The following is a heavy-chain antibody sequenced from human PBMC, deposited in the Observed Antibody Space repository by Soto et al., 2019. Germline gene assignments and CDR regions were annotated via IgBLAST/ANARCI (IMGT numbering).Heavy chain of an antibody. D-gene: IGHD1-1*01. Sequence: PGGSLRLSCAASGFTFSSYGMHWVRQAPGKGLEWVAVIWYDGSNKYYADSVKGRFTISRDNSKNTLYLQMNSLRAEDTAVYYCARDGNFESYYYYWGQGTLVTVSS. V-gene: IGHV3-33*01. CDR2: IWYDGSNK. J-gene: IGHJ4*02. CDR3: ARDGNFESYYYY. CDR1: GFTFSSYG.